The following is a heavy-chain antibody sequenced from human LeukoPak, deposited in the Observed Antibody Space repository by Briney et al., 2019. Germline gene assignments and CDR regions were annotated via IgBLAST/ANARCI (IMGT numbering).Heavy chain of an antibody. CDR3: ARGQAYYDFWSGTLIDY. CDR2: IKQDGSEK. V-gene: IGHV3-7*01. CDR1: GFPFSSYW. J-gene: IGHJ4*02. D-gene: IGHD3-3*01. Sequence: GGALRLSFAASGFPFSSYWMSWVRQAPGKGLEWVATIKQDGSEKYYVDSVKGRFTISRDNAKNSLYLQMNSLRAEDTAVYYCARGQAYYDFWSGTLIDYWGQGTLVTVSS.